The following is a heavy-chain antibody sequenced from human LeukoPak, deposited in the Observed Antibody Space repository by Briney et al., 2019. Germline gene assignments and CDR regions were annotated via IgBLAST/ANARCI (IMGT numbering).Heavy chain of an antibody. V-gene: IGHV3-30*01. CDR1: GFTFSSYA. J-gene: IGHJ5*02. Sequence: PGGSLRLSCAASGFTFSSYAMHWVRQAPGKGLEWVAVISYDGSNKYYADSVKGRFTISRDNSKNTLYLQMNSLRAEDTAVYYCARDGPVYAIRWGWFDPWGQGTLVTVSS. D-gene: IGHD2-8*01. CDR3: ARDGPVYAIRWGWFDP. CDR2: ISYDGSNK.